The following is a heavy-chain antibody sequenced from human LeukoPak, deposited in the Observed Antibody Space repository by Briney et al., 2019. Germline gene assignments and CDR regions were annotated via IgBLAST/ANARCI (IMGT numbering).Heavy chain of an antibody. CDR3: AARDVLTGLHDY. CDR1: GGSFSGYY. CDR2: INHSGST. D-gene: IGHD3-9*01. V-gene: IGHV4-34*01. Sequence: SETLSLTCAVYGGSFSGYYWGWIRQPPGKGLEWIGEINHSGSTNYNPSLKSRVTISVDTSKSQFSLKLSSVTAADTAVYYCAARDVLTGLHDYWGQGTLVTVSS. J-gene: IGHJ4*02.